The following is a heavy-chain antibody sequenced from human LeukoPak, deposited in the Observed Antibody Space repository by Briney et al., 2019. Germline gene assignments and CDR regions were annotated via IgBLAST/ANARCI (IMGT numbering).Heavy chain of an antibody. CDR1: GDSVSRYY. Sequence: SETLSLTCSVSGDSVSRYYWTWIRQHPGKGLEWIGYIYYSGSTSYNPSLKSRVTISVDTSKNQFSLKLSSVTAADTAVYYCARYEQQLGVGYWGQGTLVTVSS. CDR2: IYYSGST. J-gene: IGHJ4*02. V-gene: IGHV4-59*06. CDR3: ARYEQQLGVGY. D-gene: IGHD6-13*01.